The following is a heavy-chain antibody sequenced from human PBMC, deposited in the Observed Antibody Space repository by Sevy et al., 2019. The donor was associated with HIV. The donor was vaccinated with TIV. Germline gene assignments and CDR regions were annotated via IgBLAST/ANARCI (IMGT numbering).Heavy chain of an antibody. D-gene: IGHD3-10*01. Sequence: SENLSLTCIVSGGSIGRNSYDWGWIRQSPGKGLEWIGSIFFSGRTNYATSLKSRVTISVDKSKNQLSLQMRSVTATDTALYYCARHGGLVDRGFDYWGQGTLVTVSS. J-gene: IGHJ4*02. CDR2: IFFSGRT. CDR1: GGSIGRNSYD. CDR3: ARHGGLVDRGFDY. V-gene: IGHV4-39*01.